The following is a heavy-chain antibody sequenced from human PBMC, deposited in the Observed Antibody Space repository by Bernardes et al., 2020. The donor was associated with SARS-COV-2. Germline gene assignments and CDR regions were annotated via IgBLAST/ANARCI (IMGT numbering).Heavy chain of an antibody. CDR1: GYTFTGYY. D-gene: IGHD3-3*01. CDR2: INPNSGGT. V-gene: IGHV1-2*06. J-gene: IGHJ4*02. Sequence: ASVKVSCKASGYTFTGYYMHWVRQAPGQGLEWMGRINPNSGGTNYAQKFQGRVTMTRDTSISTAYMELCRLRSDDTAVYYCAREGGDFWSGYYPDYWGQGTLVTVSS. CDR3: AREGGDFWSGYYPDY.